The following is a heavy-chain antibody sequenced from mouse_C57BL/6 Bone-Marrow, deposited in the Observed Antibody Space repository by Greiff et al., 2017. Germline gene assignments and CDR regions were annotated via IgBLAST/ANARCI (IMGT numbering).Heavy chain of an antibody. CDR1: GFNFNDDC. CDR3: ATSYYSNYWAFDV. CDR2: IYPGSGAT. D-gene: IGHD2-5*01. V-gene: IGHV1-55*01. Sequence: QVQLQQPGAELVRPGASVKLSCTASGFNFNDDCITWVKQRPGQGLEWIGEIYPGSGATDYSEKFQGKATMTVDTSSSTAYLQLSSLTSEDTAVYYCATSYYSNYWAFDVWGTGTTVTVSS. J-gene: IGHJ1*03.